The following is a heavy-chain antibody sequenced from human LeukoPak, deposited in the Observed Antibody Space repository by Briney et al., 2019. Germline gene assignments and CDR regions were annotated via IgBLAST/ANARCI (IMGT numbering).Heavy chain of an antibody. Sequence: SCKASGYTFTSYGISWVRQAPGKGLEWVAVISYDGSNKYYADSVKGRFTISRDNSKNTLYLQMNSLRAEDTAVYYCASRDPETFDIWGQGTMVTVSS. CDR1: GYTFTSYG. J-gene: IGHJ3*02. D-gene: IGHD5-24*01. CDR3: ASRDPETFDI. V-gene: IGHV3-30*03. CDR2: ISYDGSNK.